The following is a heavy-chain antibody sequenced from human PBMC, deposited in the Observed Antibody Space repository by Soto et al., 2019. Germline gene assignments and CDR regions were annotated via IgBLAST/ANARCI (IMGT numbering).Heavy chain of an antibody. CDR3: ARGEDNWGHFFDY. V-gene: IGHV3-30-3*01. J-gene: IGHJ4*02. CDR1: GFTFSSYA. D-gene: IGHD7-27*01. CDR2: ISYDGSNK. Sequence: GGSLRLSCAASGFTFSSYAMHWVRQAPGKGLEWVAVISYDGSNKYYADSVKGRFTISRDNSKNTLYLQMNSLRAEDTAVYYCARGEDNWGHFFDYWGQGTLVTVSS.